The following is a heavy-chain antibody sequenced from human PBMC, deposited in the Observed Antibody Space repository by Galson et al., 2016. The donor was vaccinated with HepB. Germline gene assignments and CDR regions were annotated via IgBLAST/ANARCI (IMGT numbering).Heavy chain of an antibody. V-gene: IGHV5-51*01. CDR3: ARTHSSRAGWFAP. Sequence: QSGAEGTKPGESLKISCRGSGDNFSSIWIAWVRQLPGKGLEWMGFIYPGDSDTKYSPSFQGQATISADKSISTAYLQWSSLQASDTAMYYCARTHSSRAGWFAPWGQGTLVTVSS. CDR1: GDNFSSIW. J-gene: IGHJ5*02. D-gene: IGHD6-13*01. CDR2: IYPGDSDT.